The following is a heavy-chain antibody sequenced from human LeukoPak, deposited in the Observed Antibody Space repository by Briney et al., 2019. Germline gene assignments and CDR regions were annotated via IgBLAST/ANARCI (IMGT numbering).Heavy chain of an antibody. Sequence: SVKVSCKASGGTFSRYAISWVRQAPGQGLEWMGGIIPIFGTANYAQKFQGRVTITTDESTSTAYMELISLRSEDTAVYYCARDTGRSWTGWSMDVWGKGTTVTVSS. D-gene: IGHD2-15*01. J-gene: IGHJ6*03. CDR1: GGTFSRYA. V-gene: IGHV1-69*05. CDR3: ARDTGRSWTGWSMDV. CDR2: IIPIFGTA.